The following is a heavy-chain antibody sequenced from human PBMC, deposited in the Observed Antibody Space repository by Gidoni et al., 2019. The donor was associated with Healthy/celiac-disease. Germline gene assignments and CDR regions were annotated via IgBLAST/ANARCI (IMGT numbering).Heavy chain of an antibody. CDR1: GFTFSSYG. CDR2: IWYDGSNK. CDR3: ARDTHNKDDILTGYDAFDI. J-gene: IGHJ3*02. D-gene: IGHD3-9*01. V-gene: IGHV3-33*01. Sequence: QVQLVESGGGVVQPGRSLRLSCAASGFTFSSYGMHWVRQAPGTGLEWVAVIWYDGSNKFYAGSVKGRFTISRDNSKYTLYLQMNSLRAEDTAVYYCARDTHNKDDILTGYDAFDIWGQGTMVTVSS.